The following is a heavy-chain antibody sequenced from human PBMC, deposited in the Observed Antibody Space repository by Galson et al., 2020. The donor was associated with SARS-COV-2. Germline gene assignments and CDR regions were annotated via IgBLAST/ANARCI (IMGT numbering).Heavy chain of an antibody. CDR2: ISYDGSNK. CDR3: AKARYSGSSWGLVHYYYAMDV. Sequence: QASETLSLTCAASGFTFSSYDMHWVRQAPGKGLEWVAVISYDGSNKYYADSVKGRFTISRDNSKNTVYLQMNSLRVEDTAVYSCAKARYSGSSWGLVHYYYAMDVWGQGTTVTGSS. V-gene: IGHV3-30*18. CDR1: GFTFSSYD. D-gene: IGHD1-26*01. J-gene: IGHJ6*02.